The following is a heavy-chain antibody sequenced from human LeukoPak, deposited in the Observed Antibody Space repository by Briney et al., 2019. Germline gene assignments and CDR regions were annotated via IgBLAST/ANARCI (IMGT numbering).Heavy chain of an antibody. CDR2: MNPNSGNT. V-gene: IGHV1-8*01. J-gene: IGHJ4*02. CDR3: ARSGTTPARIDY. CDR1: GYTFTSYD. Sequence: ASVKASCKASGYTFTSYDINWVRQATGQGLEWMGWMNPNSGNTGYAQKFQGRVTMTRNTSISTAYMELSSLRSEDTAVYYCARSGTTPARIDYWGQGTLVTVSS. D-gene: IGHD1-7*01.